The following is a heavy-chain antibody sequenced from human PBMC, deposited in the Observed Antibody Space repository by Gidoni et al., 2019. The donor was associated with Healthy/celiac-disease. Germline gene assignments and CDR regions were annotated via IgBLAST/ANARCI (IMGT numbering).Heavy chain of an antibody. CDR1: GGTFSSYA. V-gene: IGHV1-69*01. CDR3: ASHHCSGGSCYPEKFDY. D-gene: IGHD2-15*01. CDR2: IMPIFGTA. Sequence: QVQLVQSGAEVKKPGSSVKVSCQASGGTFSSYAISWVRQAPGQGLEWMGGIMPIFGTANYAQKFQGRVTITADESTSTAYMELSSLRSEDTAVYYCASHHCSGGSCYPEKFDYWGQGTLVTVSS. J-gene: IGHJ4*02.